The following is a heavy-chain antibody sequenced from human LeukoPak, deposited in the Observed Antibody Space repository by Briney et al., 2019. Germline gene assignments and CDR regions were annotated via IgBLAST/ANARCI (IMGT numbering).Heavy chain of an antibody. Sequence: ASVKVSCKASGGTFSSYAISWVRQAPGQGLEWMGGIIPIFGTANYAQKFQGRVTITADESTSTAYMELSSLRSDDTAVYYCARDPGSSSPKRFDPWGQGTLVTVSS. CDR2: IIPIFGTA. CDR3: ARDPGSSSPKRFDP. CDR1: GGTFSSYA. J-gene: IGHJ5*02. D-gene: IGHD6-13*01. V-gene: IGHV1-69*13.